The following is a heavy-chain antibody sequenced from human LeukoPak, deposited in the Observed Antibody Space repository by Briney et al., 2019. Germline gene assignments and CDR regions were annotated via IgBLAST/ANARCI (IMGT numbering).Heavy chain of an antibody. Sequence: VKPSETLSLTCPVSGVSISSYYWSWIRPPAGKGLEWIGLIYTSGSTNYNPSLKSRVTMSVDTSKNQFSLKLSSVTAADTAVYYCARDLPPMVRGVTPDYYMDVWGKGTTVTVSS. CDR2: IYTSGST. CDR1: GVSISSYY. D-gene: IGHD3-10*01. J-gene: IGHJ6*03. V-gene: IGHV4-4*07. CDR3: ARDLPPMVRGVTPDYYMDV.